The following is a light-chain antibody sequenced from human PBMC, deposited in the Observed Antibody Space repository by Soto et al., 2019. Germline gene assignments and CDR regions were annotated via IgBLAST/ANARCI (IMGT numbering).Light chain of an antibody. V-gene: IGKV1-33*01. CDR3: QQYDTVPPS. Sequence: QMTQSPASLSASVGDRVTITCQATQDITNYLNWYQQKPGRAPKLLIYDASNLENGVPSRFSGSGSGTDFTFTITGLQPEDVATYYCQQYDTVPPSFGQGTKLEIK. CDR1: QDITNY. J-gene: IGKJ2*01. CDR2: DAS.